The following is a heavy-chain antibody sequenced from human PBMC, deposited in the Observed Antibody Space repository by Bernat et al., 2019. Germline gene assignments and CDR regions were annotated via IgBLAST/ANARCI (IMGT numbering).Heavy chain of an antibody. CDR2: IGDSGTST. Sequence: EEQLLESGGGLVQPGGSLRLSCAASGFTFSTYAMSWVRQAPGKGLEWVSGIGDSGTSTYYADSLKGRFTISRDNSKNTLYLQVNSLRAEDTAVYYCAKDREATTGYFDLWGRGTLVTVSS. J-gene: IGHJ2*01. D-gene: IGHD4-11*01. V-gene: IGHV3-23*01. CDR1: GFTFSTYA. CDR3: AKDREATTGYFDL.